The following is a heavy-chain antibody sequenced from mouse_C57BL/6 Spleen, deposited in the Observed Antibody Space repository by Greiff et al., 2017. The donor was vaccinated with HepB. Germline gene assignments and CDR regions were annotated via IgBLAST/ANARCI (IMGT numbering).Heavy chain of an antibody. V-gene: IGHV1-64*01. Sequence: QVQLQQPGAELVKPGASVKLSCKASGYTFTSYWMHWVKQRPGQGLEWIGMIHPNSGSTNYNEKFKSKATLTVDKSSSTAYMQLSSLTSEDSAVYYCARKGTYYYGSSYAYYAMDYWGQGTSVTVSS. CDR3: ARKGTYYYGSSYAYYAMDY. J-gene: IGHJ4*01. D-gene: IGHD1-1*01. CDR1: GYTFTSYW. CDR2: IHPNSGST.